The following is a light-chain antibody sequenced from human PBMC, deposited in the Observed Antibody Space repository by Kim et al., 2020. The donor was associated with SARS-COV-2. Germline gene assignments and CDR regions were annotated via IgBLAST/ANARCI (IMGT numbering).Light chain of an antibody. CDR3: QQSYSTPRT. CDR1: QSITNY. J-gene: IGKJ1*01. V-gene: IGKV1-39*01. Sequence: DIQMTQSPSSLSASVGDRVTITCRASQSITNYLNWYQQKPGKAPDLLIYAASNRQSGVPSRFGGSGSGTDFTLTISSLQPEDFATYFCQQSYSTPRTFGQGTKVDIK. CDR2: AAS.